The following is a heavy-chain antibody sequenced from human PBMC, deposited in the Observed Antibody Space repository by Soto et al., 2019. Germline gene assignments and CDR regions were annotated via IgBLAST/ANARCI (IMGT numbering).Heavy chain of an antibody. D-gene: IGHD2-21*02. CDR1: GGTFSSYA. CDR2: IIPIFGTA. V-gene: IGHV1-69*06. Sequence: GASVKVSCKASGGTFSSYAISWVRQAPGQGLEWMGGIIPIFGTANYAQKFQGRFTITADKSTSTAYMELSSLRSEDTAVYYCARGGGYCGGDCYPPPPGYYYGMDVWGQGTTVTVSS. CDR3: ARGGGYCGGDCYPPPPGYYYGMDV. J-gene: IGHJ6*02.